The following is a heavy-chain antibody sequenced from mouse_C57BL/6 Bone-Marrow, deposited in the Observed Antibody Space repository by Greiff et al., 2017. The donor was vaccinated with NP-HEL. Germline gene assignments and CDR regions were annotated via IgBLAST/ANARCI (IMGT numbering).Heavy chain of an antibody. J-gene: IGHJ1*03. Sequence: DVKLVESGGGLVQPGESLKLSCESNEYEFPSHDMSWVRKTPEKRLELVAAINRDGGSTYYPDTMERRFIISRDNTKKTLYLQMSSLRSEDTALYYGARHHYGSSYVWYFDVWGTGTTVTVSS. D-gene: IGHD1-1*01. V-gene: IGHV5-2*01. CDR2: INRDGGST. CDR3: ARHHYGSSYVWYFDV. CDR1: EYEFPSHD.